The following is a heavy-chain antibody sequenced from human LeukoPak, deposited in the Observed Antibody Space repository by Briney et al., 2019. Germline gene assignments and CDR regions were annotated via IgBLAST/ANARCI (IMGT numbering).Heavy chain of an antibody. V-gene: IGHV1-2*02. CDR3: ARGGWGSSPYFDY. CDR2: INPNSGGT. Sequence: GASVKVSCKASGYTFTGYYMHWVRQAPGQGLEWMGWINPNSGGTNYAQKFQGRVTMTRDTSISTAYMELSRLRSDDTAVYYCARGGWGSSPYFDYWRQGTLVTVSS. J-gene: IGHJ4*02. CDR1: GYTFTGYY. D-gene: IGHD6-6*01.